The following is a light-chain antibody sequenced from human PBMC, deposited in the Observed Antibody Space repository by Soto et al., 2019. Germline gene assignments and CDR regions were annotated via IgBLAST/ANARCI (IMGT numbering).Light chain of an antibody. V-gene: IGKV1-39*01. J-gene: IGKJ5*01. CDR3: QQRVT. CDR1: QSISSY. Sequence: DIQITQSPYSRYASVDCRFTITCRASQSISSYLNWYQPKPGKAPKLLIYDASSLESGVPSRFSGSGSGTDFTLTISSLQPEDFATYYCQQRVTFGQATPLEIK. CDR2: DAS.